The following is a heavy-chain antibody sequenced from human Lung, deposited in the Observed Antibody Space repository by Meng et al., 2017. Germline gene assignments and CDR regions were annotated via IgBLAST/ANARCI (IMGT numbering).Heavy chain of an antibody. CDR2: TSTYNSNR. V-gene: IGHV1-18*01. CDR1: GYSFTNHG. CDR3: ARGRHCSSTTCYLSDS. J-gene: IGHJ4*02. D-gene: IGHD2-2*01. Sequence: QVHLVQSGPEVGKPGASVKVSCQASGYSFTNHGINWVRQAPGKGLEWMGWTSTYNSNRNYAQSLQGRVTMTTDTSTTTAYMELRSLTFDDTAVYYCARGRHCSSTTCYLSDSWGQGTLVTVSS.